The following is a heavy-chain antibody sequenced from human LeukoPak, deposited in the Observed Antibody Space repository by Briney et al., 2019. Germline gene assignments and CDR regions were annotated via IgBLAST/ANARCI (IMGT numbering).Heavy chain of an antibody. Sequence: GGSLRLSCVASAFTFSSYWMTWVRQAPGKGLEWVASIKQDGSEKYYVDSVKGRFIISRDNAENSLYLQMNSLRAEDTAVYYCARDGGYCSGGTCYSTYWGQGTLVTVSS. CDR3: ARDGGYCSGGTCYSTY. J-gene: IGHJ4*02. CDR1: AFTFSSYW. V-gene: IGHV3-7*03. CDR2: IKQDGSEK. D-gene: IGHD2-15*01.